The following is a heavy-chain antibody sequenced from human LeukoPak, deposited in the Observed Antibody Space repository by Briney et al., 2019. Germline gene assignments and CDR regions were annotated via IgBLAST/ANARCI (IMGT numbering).Heavy chain of an antibody. J-gene: IGHJ5*02. CDR3: ARGPGLQYCSGGGCYWFDP. D-gene: IGHD2-15*01. CDR1: GGSISSYY. V-gene: IGHV4-59*12. Sequence: PSETLTLTCTVSGGSISSYYWSWIRQPPGKGLEWIGSIYYSGSTYYNPSLKSRVTISVDTSKNQFSLKLSSVTAADTAVYYCARGPGLQYCSGGGCYWFDPWGQGTLVTVSS. CDR2: IYYSGST.